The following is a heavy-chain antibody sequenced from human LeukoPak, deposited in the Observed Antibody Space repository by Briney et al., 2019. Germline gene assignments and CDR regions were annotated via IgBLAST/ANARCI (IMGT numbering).Heavy chain of an antibody. J-gene: IGHJ4*02. CDR2: IYYSGST. D-gene: IGHD5-18*01. V-gene: IGHV4-59*01. Sequence: SETLSLTCTVSGASISNYSWSWIRQPPGKGLEWIGYIYYSGSTNYNPSLKSRVTISVDMSKNQFSLKLSSVTAADTAVYYCARVRDTAMIRIDYWGQGTLVTVSS. CDR1: GASISNYS. CDR3: ARVRDTAMIRIDY.